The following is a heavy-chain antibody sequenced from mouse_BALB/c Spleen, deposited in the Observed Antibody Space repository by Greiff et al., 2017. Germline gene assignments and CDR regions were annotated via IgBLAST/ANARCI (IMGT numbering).Heavy chain of an antibody. CDR2: IWAGGST. V-gene: IGHV2-9*02. J-gene: IGHJ3*01. D-gene: IGHD1-1*01. Sequence: QVQLKESGPGLVAPSQSLSITCTVSGFSLTSYGVHWVRQPPGKGLEWLGVIWAGGSTNYNSALMSRLSISKDNSKSQVFLKMNSLQTDDTAMYYCASGSSYDWFAYWGQGTLVTVSA. CDR1: GFSLTSYG. CDR3: ASGSSYDWFAY.